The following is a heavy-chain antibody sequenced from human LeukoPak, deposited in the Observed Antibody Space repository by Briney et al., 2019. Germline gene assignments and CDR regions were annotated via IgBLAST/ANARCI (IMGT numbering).Heavy chain of an antibody. CDR1: GFTFSSCW. CDR3: ARDIIEGYCSSTSCPADY. Sequence: PGGSLRLSCAASGFTFSSCWMSWVRQAPGKGLEWVANIKQDGSEKYYVDSVKGRFTISRDNAKNSLYLQMNSLRAEDTAVYYCARDIIEGYCSSTSCPADYWGQGTLVTVSS. D-gene: IGHD2-2*01. J-gene: IGHJ4*02. V-gene: IGHV3-7*01. CDR2: IKQDGSEK.